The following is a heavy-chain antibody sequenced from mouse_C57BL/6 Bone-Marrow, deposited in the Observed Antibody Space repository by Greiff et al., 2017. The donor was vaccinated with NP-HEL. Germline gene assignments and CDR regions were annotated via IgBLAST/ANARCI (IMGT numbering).Heavy chain of an antibody. CDR2: INPSSGYT. CDR3: ARNLYGNPLDY. Sequence: QVHVKQSGAELAKPGASVKLSCKASGYTFTSSWMHWVKQRPGQGLEWIGYINPSSGYTKYNQKFKDKATLTADKSSSPADMQLSSLTYEDSAVYYCARNLYGNPLDYWGQGTTLTVSS. J-gene: IGHJ2*01. D-gene: IGHD2-1*01. V-gene: IGHV1-7*01. CDR1: GYTFTSSW.